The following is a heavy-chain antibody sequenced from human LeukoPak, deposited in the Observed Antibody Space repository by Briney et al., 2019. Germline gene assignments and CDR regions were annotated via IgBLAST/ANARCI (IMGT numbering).Heavy chain of an antibody. D-gene: IGHD6-13*01. CDR2: ISGSGGST. CDR1: GFTFSSYA. J-gene: IGHJ5*02. CDR3: AKDRVAAAGIAXXNXFDP. Sequence: GGSLRLSCAASGFTFSSYAMSWVRQAPGKGLEWVSAISGSGGSTYYADSVKGRFTISRDNSKNTLYLQMNSLRAEDTAVYYCAKDRVAAAGIAXXNXFDPWGQGTLVTVSS. V-gene: IGHV3-23*01.